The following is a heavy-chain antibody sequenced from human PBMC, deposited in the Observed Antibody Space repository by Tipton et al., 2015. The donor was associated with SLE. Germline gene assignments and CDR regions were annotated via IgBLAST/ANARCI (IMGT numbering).Heavy chain of an antibody. CDR2: INHGGST. Sequence: TLSLTCTVSGYSISPYYWSWIRQTPGKGLEWIGEINHGGSTNYNPSLKTRVTMSVDTSKKQFSLKLGSVTAADTAVYYCARGKGNSSGWGHYYFYGMDVWGQGTTVTVSS. V-gene: IGHV4-34*01. D-gene: IGHD6-19*01. CDR1: GYSISPYY. CDR3: ARGKGNSSGWGHYYFYGMDV. J-gene: IGHJ6*02.